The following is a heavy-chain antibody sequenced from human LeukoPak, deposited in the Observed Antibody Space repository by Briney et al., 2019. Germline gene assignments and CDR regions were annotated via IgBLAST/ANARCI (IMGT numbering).Heavy chain of an antibody. CDR1: GFTFSSYE. V-gene: IGHV3-48*03. Sequence: GGSLRLSCAASGFTFSSYEMNWVRQAPGKGLEWVSYISSSGSTKYYADSVKGRFTISRDNAKNSLYLQMNSLRAEDTAVYYCARGDSGSYYFDYWGQGTLVTVSS. J-gene: IGHJ4*02. D-gene: IGHD1-26*01. CDR2: ISSSGSTK. CDR3: ARGDSGSYYFDY.